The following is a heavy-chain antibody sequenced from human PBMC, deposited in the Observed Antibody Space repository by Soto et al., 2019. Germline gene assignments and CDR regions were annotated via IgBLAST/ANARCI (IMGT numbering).Heavy chain of an antibody. V-gene: IGHV1-8*01. D-gene: IGHD1-26*01. CDR2: MNPNSGNT. Sequence: QAQLVQSGAEVKKPGASVKVSCKASGYTFTGYDSNWMRQATGQGLEWMGWMNPNSGNTGYAQNFQGRVTMTRDNSITTAYMELTSLRDDDSAVYYCAGEKVGTTGIDFWGQGTLVTVSS. CDR1: GYTFTGYD. CDR3: AGEKVGTTGIDF. J-gene: IGHJ4*02.